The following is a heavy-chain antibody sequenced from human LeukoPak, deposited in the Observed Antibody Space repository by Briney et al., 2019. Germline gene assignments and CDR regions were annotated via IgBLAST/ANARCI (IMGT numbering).Heavy chain of an antibody. J-gene: IGHJ5*02. Sequence: SETLSLTCAVYGGSFSGYYWSWLRQPPGKGLEWIGEINHSGSTNYNPSLKSRVTISVDSSKNQFSLKLNSVTAADTAVYYCVRFYRTRRFDPWGQGTLVTVSS. V-gene: IGHV4-34*01. CDR1: GGSFSGYY. CDR2: INHSGST. CDR3: VRFYRTRRFDP. D-gene: IGHD1-26*01.